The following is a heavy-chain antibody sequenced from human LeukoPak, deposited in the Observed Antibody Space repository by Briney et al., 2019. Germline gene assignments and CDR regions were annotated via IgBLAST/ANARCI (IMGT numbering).Heavy chain of an antibody. CDR2: ISWDGGST. Sequence: GGSLRLSCAASGFTFDDYTMHWVRQAPGKGLEWVSLISWDGGSTYYADSVKGRFTISRDNAKNSLYLQMNSLRAEDTALYYCARGGLRFLEWYSDYWGQGTLVTVSS. D-gene: IGHD3-3*01. J-gene: IGHJ4*02. CDR1: GFTFDDYT. V-gene: IGHV3-43*01. CDR3: ARGGLRFLEWYSDY.